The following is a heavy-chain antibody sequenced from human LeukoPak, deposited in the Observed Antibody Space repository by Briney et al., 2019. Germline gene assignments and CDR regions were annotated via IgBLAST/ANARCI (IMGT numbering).Heavy chain of an antibody. CDR3: AKKSANPFDY. Sequence: PGGSLRLSCAASGFSFSNYGMHWVRQAPGKGLEWVAFIRYDGSNKYYGDSVKGRFTISRDNSKNTLYLQMNSLRAEDTAVYYCAKKSANPFDYWGQGTLVTVSS. CDR2: IRYDGSNK. J-gene: IGHJ4*02. D-gene: IGHD4/OR15-4a*01. V-gene: IGHV3-30*02. CDR1: GFSFSNYG.